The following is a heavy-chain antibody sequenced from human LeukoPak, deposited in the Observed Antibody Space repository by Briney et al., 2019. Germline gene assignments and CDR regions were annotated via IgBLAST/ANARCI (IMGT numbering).Heavy chain of an antibody. CDR2: MNPNSGNT. CDR1: GYTFTSYD. Sequence: ASVKASFKAPGYTFTSYDINWVRQATGQGLEWMGWMNPNSGNTGYAQKFQGRVTMTRNTSISTAYMELSSLRSEDTAVYYCARDPGVAVGLSDYWGQGTLVTVSS. D-gene: IGHD4/OR15-4a*01. J-gene: IGHJ4*02. V-gene: IGHV1-8*01. CDR3: ARDPGVAVGLSDY.